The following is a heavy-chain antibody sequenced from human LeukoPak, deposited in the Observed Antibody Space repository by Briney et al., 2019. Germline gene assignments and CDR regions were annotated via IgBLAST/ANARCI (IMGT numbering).Heavy chain of an antibody. CDR2: IQYDRTNE. CDR3: AKGAYYDL. D-gene: IGHD3-22*01. Sequence: GGSLRLSCAASAFTFSSYGMHWVRQAPGKGLEWVAYIQYDRTNEQYAHSVKGRFTISRDNSKNTLYLQMNSLRAEDTAVYYCAKGAYYDLWGQGTLVTVSS. CDR1: AFTFSSYG. J-gene: IGHJ4*02. V-gene: IGHV3-30*02.